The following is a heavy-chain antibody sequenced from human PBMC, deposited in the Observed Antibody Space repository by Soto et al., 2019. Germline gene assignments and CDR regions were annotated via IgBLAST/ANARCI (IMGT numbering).Heavy chain of an antibody. V-gene: IGHV3-23*01. J-gene: IGHJ4*02. CDR3: AQDRGWGVVSPSHDS. CDR2: IRGTGGQT. D-gene: IGHD2-21*01. CDR1: GFTFRNFV. Sequence: EVQLLESGGGVVQPGGSLRLSFAASGFTFRNFVMSWVRQAPGKGLEWVSAIRGTGGQTFYADSVKGRFTISRDNSMNMLYLQIDSLRDEDTALYFCAQDRGWGVVSPSHDSWGQGTLVTVSS.